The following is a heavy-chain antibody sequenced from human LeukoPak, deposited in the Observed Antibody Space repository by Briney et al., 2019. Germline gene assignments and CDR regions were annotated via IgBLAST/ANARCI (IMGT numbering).Heavy chain of an antibody. CDR2: INPNSGGT. V-gene: IGHV1-2*02. CDR1: GYTFISYY. J-gene: IGHJ4*02. Sequence: ASVKVSCKASGYTFISYYIHWVRQAPGQGLEWMGCINPNSGGTNYAQKFQGRVTLTRDTSISTAYMEVSSLRSDDTAVYYCASSLISAAGTSFDSWGQGTLVTVSS. D-gene: IGHD6-13*01. CDR3: ASSLISAAGTSFDS.